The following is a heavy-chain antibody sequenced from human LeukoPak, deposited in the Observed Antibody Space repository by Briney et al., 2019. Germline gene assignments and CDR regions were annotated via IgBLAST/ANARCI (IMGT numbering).Heavy chain of an antibody. CDR3: ARVTGTTLYYYMDV. D-gene: IGHD1-7*01. CDR2: IYTTGST. J-gene: IGHJ6*03. V-gene: IGHV4-4*07. CDR1: GDSISSYY. Sequence: SETLSLTCTVSGDSISSYYWSWIRQPAGKGLEWIGRIYTTGSTNYNPSLKSRVTMSVDTSKNQFSLKLSSVTAADTAVYYCARVTGTTLYYYMDVWGKGTTVTVSS.